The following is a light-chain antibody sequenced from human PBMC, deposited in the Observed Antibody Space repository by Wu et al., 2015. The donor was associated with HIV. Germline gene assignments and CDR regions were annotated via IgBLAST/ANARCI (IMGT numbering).Light chain of an antibody. V-gene: IGKV3-15*01. J-gene: IGKJ4*01. CDR3: QQYNHWPLT. Sequence: EVVMTQSPATLSVSPGERGTLACRASESVGGDVAWYQQKPGQAPRLLIYGAITRPTGIPARFRGSGSGTEFTLTFTSMESEDSAVYFCQQYNHWPLTFGGGTKVEI. CDR1: ESVGGD. CDR2: GAI.